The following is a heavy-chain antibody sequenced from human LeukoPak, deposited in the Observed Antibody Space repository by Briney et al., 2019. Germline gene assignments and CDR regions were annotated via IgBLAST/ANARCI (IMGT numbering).Heavy chain of an antibody. V-gene: IGHV3-7*01. Sequence: GGSLRLSCAASGFTFSESWMSWVRQAPGEGLEWVANMNQDGSERDYVDSVKGRFTISRDNARKSLYLQMSSLRAGDTAVYYCATYTHWVAGDVWGQGTTVTASS. D-gene: IGHD3-16*01. CDR3: ATYTHWVAGDV. CDR2: MNQDGSER. J-gene: IGHJ6*02. CDR1: GFTFSESW.